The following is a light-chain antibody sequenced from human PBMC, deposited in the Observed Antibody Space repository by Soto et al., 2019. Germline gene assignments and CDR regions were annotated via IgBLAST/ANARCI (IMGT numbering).Light chain of an antibody. CDR1: QTISDTF. V-gene: IGKV3-20*01. CDR2: GAS. CDR3: QQFGVSPT. J-gene: IGKJ4*01. Sequence: EIVLTQSPGTLSLSPGERATLSCRASQTISDTFLAWYQQKPGQAPRLLIYGASSRATDIPDRFSGTGSGTDFTLTIDILESEDFAVYYCQQFGVSPTFGGGTKVEIK.